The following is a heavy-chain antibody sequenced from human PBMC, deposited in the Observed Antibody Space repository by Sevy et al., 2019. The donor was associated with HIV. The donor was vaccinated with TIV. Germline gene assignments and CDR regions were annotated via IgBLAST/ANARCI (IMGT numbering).Heavy chain of an antibody. CDR2: IYHSGST. V-gene: IGHV4-39*01. CDR3: PRHSFKHGYRPHYFVY. CDR1: GGSITSKNYF. J-gene: IGHJ4*02. D-gene: IGHD5-18*01. Sequence: SETLSLTCSVSGGSITSKNYFWAWIRQSPGKGLEWIGSIYHSGSTYHSPSLQSRVGISVDTSRRHFSLKLSSVTATDTAVYYCPRHSFKHGYRPHYFVYWSQGTLVTVSS.